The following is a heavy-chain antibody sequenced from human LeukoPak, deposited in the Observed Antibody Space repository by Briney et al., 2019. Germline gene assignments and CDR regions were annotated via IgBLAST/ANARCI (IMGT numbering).Heavy chain of an antibody. Sequence: PGGSLGLSCAASGFTFSDYYMSWVRQAPGKGLEWVSVIYSGGSTYYADSVKGRFTISRDNSKNTLYLQMNSLRAEDTAVYYCARDPDSAFDIWGQGTMVTVSS. CDR1: GFTFSDYY. V-gene: IGHV3-53*01. CDR3: ARDPDSAFDI. CDR2: IYSGGST. J-gene: IGHJ3*02. D-gene: IGHD3-22*01.